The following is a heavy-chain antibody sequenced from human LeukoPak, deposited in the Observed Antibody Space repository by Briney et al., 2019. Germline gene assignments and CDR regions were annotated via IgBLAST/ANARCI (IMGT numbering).Heavy chain of an antibody. CDR3: ARTAARRFDY. J-gene: IGHJ4*02. CDR1: GYTFPSYF. Sequence: ASVKVSCKASGYTFPSYFMHWVRQAPGQGLEWMGIINPTGGSTTYAQKFQGRVTMTRDTSTSTVYMELSSLRSDDTAVYYCARTAARRFDYWGQGTLVTVAS. V-gene: IGHV1-46*01. D-gene: IGHD6-6*01. CDR2: INPTGGST.